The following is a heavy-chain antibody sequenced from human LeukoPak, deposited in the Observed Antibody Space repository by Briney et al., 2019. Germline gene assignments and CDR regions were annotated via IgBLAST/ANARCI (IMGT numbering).Heavy chain of an antibody. CDR2: INTSGATT. Sequence: PGGSLRLSCAASGFTFTSYGMSWVRQAPGKGLESVSTINTSGATTYYADSVKGRFTISRDNSKNTLYLQMNSLRAEDTAVYYCAKGPVEMATIPNFDYWGQGTLVTVSS. CDR1: GFTFTSYG. J-gene: IGHJ4*02. CDR3: AKGPVEMATIPNFDY. D-gene: IGHD5-24*01. V-gene: IGHV3-23*01.